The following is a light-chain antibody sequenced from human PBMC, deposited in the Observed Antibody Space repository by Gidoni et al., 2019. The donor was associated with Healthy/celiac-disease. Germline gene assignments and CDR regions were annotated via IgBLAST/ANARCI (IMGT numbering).Light chain of an antibody. Sequence: DIQLTQSPSFLSASVGDRVTITCRDSQGISSYLAWYQQKPGKAPKLLIYAASNLQSGVPSRFSGSGSGTEFTLTISSLQPEDFATYYCQQLNSYPWTFGQGTKVEIK. J-gene: IGKJ1*01. CDR1: QGISSY. CDR3: QQLNSYPWT. CDR2: AAS. V-gene: IGKV1-9*01.